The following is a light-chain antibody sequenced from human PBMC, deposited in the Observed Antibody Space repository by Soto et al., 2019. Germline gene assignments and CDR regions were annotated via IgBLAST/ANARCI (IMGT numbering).Light chain of an antibody. Sequence: VLKQSPGTLSLTSGERATLSCRASQSVINSYLAWYQQKPGQAPRLLLYGAYNRATGIPDRFSGSGSGTDFTLTISRLEPEDFAVYYCQQYGTAPWTFGQGTKVDIK. CDR2: GAY. V-gene: IGKV3-20*01. CDR1: QSVINSY. CDR3: QQYGTAPWT. J-gene: IGKJ1*01.